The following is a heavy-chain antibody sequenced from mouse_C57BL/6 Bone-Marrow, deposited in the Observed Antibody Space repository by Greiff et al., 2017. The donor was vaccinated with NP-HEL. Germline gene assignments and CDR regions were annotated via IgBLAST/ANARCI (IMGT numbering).Heavy chain of an antibody. CDR1: GFNIKDDY. D-gene: IGHD2-3*01. CDR2: IDPENGDT. Sequence: EVQLVESGAELVRPGASVKLSCTASGFNIKDDYMHWVKQRPEQGLEWIGWIDPENGDTEYASKFQGKATITADTSSNTAYLQLSSLTSEDTAVYYCTTERNDGYYWYFDVWGTGTTVTVSS. CDR3: TTERNDGYYWYFDV. J-gene: IGHJ1*03. V-gene: IGHV14-4*01.